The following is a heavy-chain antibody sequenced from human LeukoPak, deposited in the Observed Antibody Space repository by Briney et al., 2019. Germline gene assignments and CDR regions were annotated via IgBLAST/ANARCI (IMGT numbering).Heavy chain of an antibody. Sequence: SETLSLTCAVSGGSISSGGYSWSWIRQPPGKGLEWIGYIYHSGSTYYNPSLKSRVTISVDRSKNQFSLKLSSVTAADTAVYYCARGGDYPLAWFDPWGQGTLVAVSS. CDR3: ARGGDYPLAWFDP. V-gene: IGHV4-30-2*01. D-gene: IGHD2-21*02. J-gene: IGHJ5*02. CDR1: GGSISSGGYS. CDR2: IYHSGST.